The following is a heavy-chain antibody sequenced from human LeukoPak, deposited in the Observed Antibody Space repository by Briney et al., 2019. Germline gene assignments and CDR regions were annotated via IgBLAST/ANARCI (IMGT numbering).Heavy chain of an antibody. V-gene: IGHV4-39*07. D-gene: IGHD4-17*01. CDR2: IYYSGST. Sequence: PSETLSLTCTVSGGSISSSSYYWGWIRQPPGKGLEWIGSIYYSGSTYYNPSLKSRVTISVDTSKNQFSLKLSSVTAADTAVYYCARGKPDYGQHDAFDIWGQGSMVTVSS. J-gene: IGHJ3*02. CDR1: GGSISSSSYY. CDR3: ARGKPDYGQHDAFDI.